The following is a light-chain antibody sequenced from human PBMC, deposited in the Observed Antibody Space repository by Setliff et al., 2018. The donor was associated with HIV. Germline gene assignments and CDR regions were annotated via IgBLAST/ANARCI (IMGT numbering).Light chain of an antibody. CDR1: SSNVGTYDY. J-gene: IGLJ1*01. CDR2: GVS. CDR3: CSYAGSYTFV. Sequence: QSALTQPRSVSGSRGQSVTFSCTGASSNVGTYDYVSWYQQHPGKAPKLIIYGVSKRPSGVPARFSGFKSGTTASLTISGLQPEDEADYYCCSYAGSYTFVFGPGTKVTVL. V-gene: IGLV2-11*01.